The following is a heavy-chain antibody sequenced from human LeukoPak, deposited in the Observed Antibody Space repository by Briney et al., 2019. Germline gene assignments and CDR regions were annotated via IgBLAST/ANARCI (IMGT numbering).Heavy chain of an antibody. CDR2: IRYDGSNK. J-gene: IGHJ4*02. V-gene: IGHV3-30*02. Sequence: GGSLRLSCAASGFTFSSYGMHWVRQAPGKGLEWVAFIRYDGSNKYYADSVEGRFTISRDNSRKTVYLQMNSLRAEDTAVFYCAKEGPDYSSGFDYWGQGTLVTVSS. CDR3: AKEGPDYSSGFDY. D-gene: IGHD6-19*01. CDR1: GFTFSSYG.